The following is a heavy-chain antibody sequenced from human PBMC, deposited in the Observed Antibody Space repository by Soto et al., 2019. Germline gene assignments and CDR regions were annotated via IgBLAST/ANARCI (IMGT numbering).Heavy chain of an antibody. J-gene: IGHJ6*02. CDR3: AKGVSSHGTLYGMDV. V-gene: IGHV3-23*01. CDR2: ISGSGGST. Sequence: PGGSLRLSCAASGFTFSSYAMSWVRQAPGKGLEWVSVISGSGGSTEYADSVKGRFTISRDNSKNTLYLQMNSLRAEDTAVYYCAKGVSSHGTLYGMDVWGQGTTVTVSS. CDR1: GFTFSSYA. D-gene: IGHD6-6*01.